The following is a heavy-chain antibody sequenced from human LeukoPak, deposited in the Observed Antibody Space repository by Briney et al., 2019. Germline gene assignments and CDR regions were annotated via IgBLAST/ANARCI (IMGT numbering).Heavy chain of an antibody. J-gene: IGHJ4*02. CDR3: ARDIPYGDEV. Sequence: GGSLRLSCAASGFTFSSYAMHWVRQAPGKGLEWVSYISSSSSTIYYADSVKGRFTISRDNAKNSLYLQMNSLRAEDTAVYYCARDIPYGDEVWGQGTLVTVSS. CDR2: ISSSSSTI. CDR1: GFTFSSYA. V-gene: IGHV3-48*04. D-gene: IGHD4-17*01.